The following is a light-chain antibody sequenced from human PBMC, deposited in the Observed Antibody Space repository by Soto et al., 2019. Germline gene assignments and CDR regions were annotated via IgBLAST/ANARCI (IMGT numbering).Light chain of an antibody. CDR2: EVS. J-gene: IGLJ2*01. CDR3: RSYAGSSTVV. Sequence: QSALTQPASVSGSPGQSITISCTGASSDVGSYNLVSWYQQYPGKAPKLMIYEVSKRPSGVSDRFSGSKSGNPASLTISGLQGEDGAAYYCRSYAGSSTVVFGGGTKLTVL. CDR1: SSDVGSYNL. V-gene: IGLV2-23*02.